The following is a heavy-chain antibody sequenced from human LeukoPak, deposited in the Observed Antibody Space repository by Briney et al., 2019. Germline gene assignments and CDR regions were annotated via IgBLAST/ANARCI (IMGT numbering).Heavy chain of an antibody. D-gene: IGHD6-19*01. CDR1: GYTFISYD. CDR3: ARSRSGWYAEYFQH. CDR2: MNPNSGNT. J-gene: IGHJ1*01. V-gene: IGHV1-8*01. Sequence: GASVKVSCKASGYTFISYDINWVRQATGQGLEWMGWMNPNSGNTGYAQKFQGRVTMTRNTSISTAYMELSSLRSEDTAVYYCARSRSGWYAEYFQHWGQGTLVTVSS.